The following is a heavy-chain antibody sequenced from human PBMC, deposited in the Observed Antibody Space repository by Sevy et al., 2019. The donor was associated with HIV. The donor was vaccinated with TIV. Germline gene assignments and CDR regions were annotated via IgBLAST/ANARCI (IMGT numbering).Heavy chain of an antibody. CDR3: ARVTIAAAGPDDY. CDR2: ISYDGSNR. D-gene: IGHD6-13*01. CDR1: GFTFSNYV. V-gene: IGHV3-30-3*01. Sequence: GGSLRLSCAASGFTFSNYVMHWVRQAPGKGLEWVAVISYDGSNRYYADSVKGRFTISRDNPKNTLYLQMNSLRGEDTAMYYWARVTIAAAGPDDYWGQGTLVTVSS. J-gene: IGHJ4*02.